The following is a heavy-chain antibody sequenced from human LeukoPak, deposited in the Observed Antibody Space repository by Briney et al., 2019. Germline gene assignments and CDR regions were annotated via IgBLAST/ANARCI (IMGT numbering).Heavy chain of an antibody. CDR3: AREGIYGDYRH. CDR1: GGSFSGYY. D-gene: IGHD4-17*01. CDR2: AHTSGST. Sequence: PSETLSLTCAVYGGSFSGYYWSWIRQPAGKGLEWIGRAHTSGSTNYNPSLKSRVIISVDTSKNQFSLKLSSVTAADTAVYYCAREGIYGDYRHWGQGTLVTVSS. J-gene: IGHJ4*02. V-gene: IGHV4-4*07.